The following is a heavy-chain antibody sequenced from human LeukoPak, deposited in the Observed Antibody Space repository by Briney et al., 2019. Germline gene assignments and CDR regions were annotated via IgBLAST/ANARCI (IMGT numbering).Heavy chain of an antibody. J-gene: IGHJ5*02. CDR2: IYYSGST. V-gene: IGHV4-39*01. CDR3: ATSDYSGAWFDP. CDR1: GGSISSSSYY. Sequence: PSETLSLTCTVSGGSISSSSYYWGWIRQPPGKGLEWIGSIYYSGSTYYNPSLKSRVTISVDTSKNQFSLRLSSATAADTAVYYCATSDYSGAWFDPWGQGTLVTVSS. D-gene: IGHD2-15*01.